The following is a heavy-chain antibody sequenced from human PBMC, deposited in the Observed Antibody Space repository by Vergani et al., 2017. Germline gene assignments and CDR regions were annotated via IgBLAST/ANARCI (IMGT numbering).Heavy chain of an antibody. D-gene: IGHD3-9*01. J-gene: IGHJ4*02. CDR3: ARGDYGILTGYRY. CDR1: GYTFSNYY. CDR2: INPSGGHT. Sequence: QVQVVQPGAELKKSGASVKVSCKTSGYTFSNYYMPWVRQAPGQGLECMGIINPSGGHTNYAQKFQGRVTMTRDTSTSTVYMELSSLRSEDTAIYYCARGDYGILTGYRYWGQGTLVTVSA. V-gene: IGHV1-46*03.